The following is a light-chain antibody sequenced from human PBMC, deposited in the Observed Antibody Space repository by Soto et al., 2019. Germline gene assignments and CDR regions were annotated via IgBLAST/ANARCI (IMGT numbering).Light chain of an antibody. J-gene: IGLJ1*01. CDR2: DDK. V-gene: IGLV3-21*02. Sequence: SYERTQPPSVSVSPGQTASITCGGDNIGTNSVPWYQQRPGQAPVLVVYDDKKRPSGIPERFSGSNSGNTATLTISRVETGDEADYYCQVCERFSDHNFVFGDGTKVTVL. CDR3: QVCERFSDHNFV. CDR1: NIGTNS.